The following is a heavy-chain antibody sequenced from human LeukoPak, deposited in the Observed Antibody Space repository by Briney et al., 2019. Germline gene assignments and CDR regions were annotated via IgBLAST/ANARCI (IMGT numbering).Heavy chain of an antibody. CDR3: ARVDYSNHFDY. J-gene: IGHJ4*02. D-gene: IGHD4-11*01. Sequence: SETLSLTCTVSGGSISSTTYYWGWIRQPPGKGLEWIGEINHSGSTNYNPSLKSRVTISVDTSKNQFSLKLSSVTAADTAVYYCARVDYSNHFDYWGQGTLVTVSS. CDR2: INHSGST. V-gene: IGHV4-39*07. CDR1: GGSISSTTYY.